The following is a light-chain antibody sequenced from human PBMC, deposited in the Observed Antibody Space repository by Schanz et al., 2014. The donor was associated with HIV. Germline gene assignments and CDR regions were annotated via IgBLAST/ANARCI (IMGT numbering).Light chain of an antibody. CDR3: TSYAGSNNLL. Sequence: QSVLTQPPSVSGTPGQSVTISCSGSRSTLERTPVDWYQHLPGTAPRLLIRNNDVRPSGVPDRFSGSKSGNTASLTVSGLQAEDEADYYCTSYAGSNNLLFGGGTKLTVL. J-gene: IGLJ2*01. CDR1: RSTLERTP. V-gene: IGLV1-44*01. CDR2: NND.